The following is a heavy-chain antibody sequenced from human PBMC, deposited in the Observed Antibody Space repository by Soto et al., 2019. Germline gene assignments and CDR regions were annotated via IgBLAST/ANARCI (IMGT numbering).Heavy chain of an antibody. V-gene: IGHV4-4*02. Sequence: SETLSLTCAVSGGSISRSNWWSWVRQPPGKGLEWIGEIYHSGSTNYNPSLKSRVTISVDKSKNQFSLKLSSVTAADTAVYYCASRRATMVRGVPPPFDPWGQGTLVTVSS. CDR3: ASRRATMVRGVPPPFDP. D-gene: IGHD3-10*01. J-gene: IGHJ5*02. CDR1: GGSISRSNW. CDR2: IYHSGST.